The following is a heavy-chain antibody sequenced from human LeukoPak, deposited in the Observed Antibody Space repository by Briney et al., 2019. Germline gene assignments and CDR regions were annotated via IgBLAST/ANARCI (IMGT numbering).Heavy chain of an antibody. Sequence: GSLRLSCAASGFTFSSYSMNWVRQAPGKGLEWIGEINHSGSTNYNPSLKSRVTISVDTSKNQFSLKLSSVTAADTAVYYCASRPWLVATTSDLDGAFDIWGQGTMVTVSS. CDR3: ASRPWLVATTSDLDGAFDI. CDR2: INHSGST. CDR1: GFTFSSYS. V-gene: IGHV4-34*01. D-gene: IGHD5-12*01. J-gene: IGHJ3*02.